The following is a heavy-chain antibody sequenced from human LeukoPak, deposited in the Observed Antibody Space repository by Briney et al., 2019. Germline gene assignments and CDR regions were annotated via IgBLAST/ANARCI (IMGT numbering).Heavy chain of an antibody. J-gene: IGHJ4*02. CDR1: GGSFSGYY. V-gene: IGHV4-34*01. Sequence: PSETLSLTCAVYGGSFSGYYWSWIRQPPGKGLEWIGEINHSGSTNYNPSLKSRVTISVDTSKNQFSLKLSSVTAADTAVYYCARVGYYYDSSGYYNDYWGQGTLVTVSS. D-gene: IGHD3-22*01. CDR3: ARVGYYYDSSGYYNDY. CDR2: INHSGST.